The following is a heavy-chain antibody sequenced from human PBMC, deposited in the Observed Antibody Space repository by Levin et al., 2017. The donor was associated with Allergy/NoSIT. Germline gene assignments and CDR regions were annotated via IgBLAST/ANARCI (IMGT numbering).Heavy chain of an antibody. V-gene: IGHV4-4*07. CDR3: ASEGYSGSYFAPYYYGMDV. J-gene: IGHJ6*02. Sequence: SETLSLTCTVSGGSISSYYWSWIRQPAGKGLEWIGRIYTSGSTNYNPSLKSRVTMSVDTSKNQFSLKLSSVTAADTAVYYCASEGYSGSYFAPYYYGMDVWGQGTTVTVSS. D-gene: IGHD1-26*01. CDR1: GGSISSYY. CDR2: IYTSGST.